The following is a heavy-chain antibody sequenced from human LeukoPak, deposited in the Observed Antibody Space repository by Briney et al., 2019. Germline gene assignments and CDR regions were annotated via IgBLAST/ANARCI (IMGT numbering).Heavy chain of an antibody. J-gene: IGHJ5*02. Sequence: GGSLRLSCAASGFTFSDYNMRWIRQAPGKGLEWVSSISRSGSTKYYADSVKGRFTISRDNAKNTLYLQMNTLRAEDTAVYYCARDLSFGAPYNWFDPWGQGTLVTVSS. V-gene: IGHV3-11*04. CDR3: ARDLSFGAPYNWFDP. CDR2: ISRSGSTK. D-gene: IGHD3-10*01. CDR1: GFTFSDYN.